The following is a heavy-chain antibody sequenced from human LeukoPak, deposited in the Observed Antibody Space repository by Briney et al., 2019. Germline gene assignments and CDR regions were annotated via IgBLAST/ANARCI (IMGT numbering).Heavy chain of an antibody. J-gene: IGHJ4*02. CDR2: IWYDGSNK. V-gene: IGHV3-33*01. D-gene: IGHD6-19*01. Sequence: GGSLRLSCAASGFAFSSYGMHWVRQAPGKGLEWVAVIWYDGSNKYYADSVKGRFIISRDNSKNTLYLQMNSLRAEDTAVYYCAGDLYSSGWYTDYWGQGTPVTVSS. CDR1: GFAFSSYG. CDR3: AGDLYSSGWYTDY.